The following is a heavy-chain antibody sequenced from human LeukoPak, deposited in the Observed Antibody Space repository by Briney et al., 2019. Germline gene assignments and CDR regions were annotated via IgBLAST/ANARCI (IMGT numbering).Heavy chain of an antibody. CDR3: ARMVRGVKLDY. CDR2: IYYSGST. V-gene: IGHV4-39*07. J-gene: IGHJ4*02. Sequence: SETLSLTCTVSGGSISSSSYYWGWIRQPPGKGLEWIGSIYYSGSTYYNPSLKSRVTISVDTSKNQFSLKLSSVTAADTAVYYCARMVRGVKLDYWGQGTLVTVSS. CDR1: GGSISSSSYY. D-gene: IGHD3-10*01.